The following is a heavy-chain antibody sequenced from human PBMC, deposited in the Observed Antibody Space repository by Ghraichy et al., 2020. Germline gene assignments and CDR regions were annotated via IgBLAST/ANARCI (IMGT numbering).Heavy chain of an antibody. Sequence: SCPTLVKPTQTLTLTCTFSGFSLSTNRVGVGWIRQPPGKALEWLALIQWDDNERYSPSLKSRLTISKDTSKNQVVLTMTNMDPVDTATYYCARDYDWNYPNWGQGTLVTVSS. J-gene: IGHJ4*02. D-gene: IGHD1-7*01. CDR3: ARDYDWNYPN. CDR2: IQWDDNE. V-gene: IGHV2-5*02. CDR1: GFSLSTNRVG.